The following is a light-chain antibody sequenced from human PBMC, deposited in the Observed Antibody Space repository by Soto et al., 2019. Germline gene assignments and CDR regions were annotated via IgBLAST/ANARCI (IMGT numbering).Light chain of an antibody. CDR3: QSHDSSLSAWV. Sequence: QSVLTQPASVSGAPGQRVTISCTGSSSNIGAGYDVHWYQQLPGTAPKLLVYGYNNRPSGVPDRFSVSKSGTSASLTITGLQTEDEADYYCQSHDSSLSAWVFGGGTKLTVL. CDR1: SSNIGAGYD. V-gene: IGLV1-40*01. CDR2: GYN. J-gene: IGLJ2*01.